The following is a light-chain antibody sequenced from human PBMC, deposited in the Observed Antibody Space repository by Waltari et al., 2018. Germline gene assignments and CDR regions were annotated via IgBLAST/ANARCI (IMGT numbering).Light chain of an antibody. CDR2: KAP. CDR1: QSISSW. Sequence: DIQMTQSPSTLSASVGDRVTITCRASQSISSWLAWYQQKPGKAPKLLIYKAPSLESGVPSRFSSSGSGTEFTLTISSLQPDDFATYYCQQYNSYPGTFGQGTKVEIK. J-gene: IGKJ1*01. CDR3: QQYNSYPGT. V-gene: IGKV1-5*03.